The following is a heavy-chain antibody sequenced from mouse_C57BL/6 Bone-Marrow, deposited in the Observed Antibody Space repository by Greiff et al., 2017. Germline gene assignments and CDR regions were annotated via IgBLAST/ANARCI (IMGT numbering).Heavy chain of an antibody. V-gene: IGHV7-1*01. CDR2: SRNKANDYTT. Sequence: DVHLVESGGGLVQSGRSLRLSCATSGFTFSDFYMEWVRQAPGKGLEWIAASRNKANDYTTEYSASVKGRFIVSRDTSQSILYLQMNALRAEDTAIYYCARDLSSYGYFDVWGTGTTVTVSS. D-gene: IGHD1-1*01. CDR1: GFTFSDFY. CDR3: ARDLSSYGYFDV. J-gene: IGHJ1*03.